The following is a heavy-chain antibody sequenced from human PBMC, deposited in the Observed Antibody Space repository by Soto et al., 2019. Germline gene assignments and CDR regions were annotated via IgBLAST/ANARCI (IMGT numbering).Heavy chain of an antibody. D-gene: IGHD2-15*01. V-gene: IGHV3-53*04. CDR1: GFTVSSNY. J-gene: IGHJ4*02. Sequence: EMQLVESGGGLVQPGGSLRLSCAASGFTVSSNYMSWVRQAPGKGLEWLSVIKSGGSTFYADSVKGRFTISRHNSENTLYLQMNSLRTEGTAVYYCAGGSDSAKTGFWGQGTLVTVSS. CDR3: AGGSDSAKTGF. CDR2: IKSGGST.